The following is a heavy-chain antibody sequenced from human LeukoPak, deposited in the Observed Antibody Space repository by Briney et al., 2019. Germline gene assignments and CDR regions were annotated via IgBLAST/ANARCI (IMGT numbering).Heavy chain of an antibody. V-gene: IGHV3-30*18. CDR3: AKGDPSGYAYYYGMDV. J-gene: IGHJ6*04. CDR2: XSYDGSNK. Sequence: GRSLRLSCAASGFTFSSYGMHWVRQAPGKXXXXXXXXSYDGSNKYYADSVKGRFTISRDNSKNTLYLQMNSLRAEDTAVYYCAKGDPSGYAYYYGMDVWGKGTTVTVSS. D-gene: IGHD5-12*01. CDR1: GFTFSSYG.